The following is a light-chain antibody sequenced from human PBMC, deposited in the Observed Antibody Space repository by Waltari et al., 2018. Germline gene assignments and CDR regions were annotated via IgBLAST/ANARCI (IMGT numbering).Light chain of an antibody. CDR3: SSYAGSNTYV. CDR1: RRDVGGYNF. Sequence: QSALTQPPPASGSPGQSVTISCTGTRRDVGGYNFVSWYQQHPGKAPKLMISDVNKRPSGVPDRFSGSKSGDTASLTVSGLQAEDEADYYCSSYAGSNTYVFGTGTRVTVL. CDR2: DVN. V-gene: IGLV2-8*01. J-gene: IGLJ1*01.